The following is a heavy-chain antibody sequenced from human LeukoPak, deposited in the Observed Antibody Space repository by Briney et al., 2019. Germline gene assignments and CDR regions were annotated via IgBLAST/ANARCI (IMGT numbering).Heavy chain of an antibody. CDR1: GYTFTGYY. D-gene: IGHD5-24*01. CDR3: ARVFVEGRWLQFPTPDAFDI. CDR2: INPNSGGT. Sequence: ASVKVSCKASGYTFTGYYMHWVRQAPGQGLEWMGWINPNSGGTNYAQKFQGRVTMARDMSTSTAYMELSSLRSEDTAVYYCARVFVEGRWLQFPTPDAFDIWGQGTMVTVSS. J-gene: IGHJ3*02. V-gene: IGHV1-2*02.